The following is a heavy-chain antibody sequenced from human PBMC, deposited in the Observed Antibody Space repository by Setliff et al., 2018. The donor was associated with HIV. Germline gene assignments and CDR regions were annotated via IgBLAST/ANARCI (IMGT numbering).Heavy chain of an antibody. V-gene: IGHV1-46*01. CDR2: INPSGGST. CDR3: ARAGRSGSYNHEYYYYMDV. J-gene: IGHJ6*03. Sequence: ASVKVSCKASGYTFTSYYMHWVRQAPGQGLEGMGIINPSGGSTNYAQKFQGRVTMTRDTSTSTVDRGLSSLRSEDTAVYYCARAGRSGSYNHEYYYYMDVWGKGTRVTV. D-gene: IGHD1-26*01. CDR1: GYTFTSYY.